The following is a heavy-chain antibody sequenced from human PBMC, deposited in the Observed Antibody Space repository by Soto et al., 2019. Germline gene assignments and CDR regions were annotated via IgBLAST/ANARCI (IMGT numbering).Heavy chain of an antibody. V-gene: IGHV3-30*03. Sequence: QIQLVESGGGVVQPGGSLRLSCSASGFSFGSFGMHWVRQAQGEGLEWVAFISRDGSNSFYGDSVNGRFTLSRDNSRNTVYLQMSNTIEEDTALYYCARGNLSFDFDSWGQGTLVIVSS. CDR2: ISRDGSNS. CDR3: ARGNLSFDFDS. J-gene: IGHJ4*02. CDR1: GFSFGSFG.